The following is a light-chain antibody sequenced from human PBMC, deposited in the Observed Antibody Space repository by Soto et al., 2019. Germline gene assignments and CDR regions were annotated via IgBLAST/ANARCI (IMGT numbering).Light chain of an antibody. CDR1: QTINNN. J-gene: IGKJ1*01. V-gene: IGKV3-15*01. Sequence: ETVMTQSPATLSVSPGEGATLSCRASQTINNNLAWYQQKPGQAPRLLIYGASTRATGIPARFSGSGSGTDFTLTISSLQPEDFAVYFCHQDFNLPWTFGQGTKVDI. CDR2: GAS. CDR3: HQDFNLPWT.